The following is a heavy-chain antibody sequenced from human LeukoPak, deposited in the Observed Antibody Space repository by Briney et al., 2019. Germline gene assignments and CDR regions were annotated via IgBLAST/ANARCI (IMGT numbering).Heavy chain of an antibody. CDR1: GYSISSGYD. CDR3: ARADYSSTSSHDYYYMDV. Sequence: PSETLSLTCTVSGYSISSGYDWGWIRQPPGKGLEWIGRIYHSGSTYYNPSLKSRVTISVDTSKNQFSLKLSSVTAADTAVYYCARADYSSTSSHDYYYMDVWGKGTTVTVSS. D-gene: IGHD6-13*01. V-gene: IGHV4-38-2*02. J-gene: IGHJ6*03. CDR2: IYHSGST.